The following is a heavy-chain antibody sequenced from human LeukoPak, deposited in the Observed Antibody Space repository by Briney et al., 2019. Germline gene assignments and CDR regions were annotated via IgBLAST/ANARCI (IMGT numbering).Heavy chain of an antibody. CDR3: ARHHDSSGFYFDY. D-gene: IGHD3-22*01. Sequence: KTSETLSLTCTVSGGSISTYYWSWIRQPPGEGLEWIGYIYSSGSTNYNPSVKSRVTISVDTSKNQFSLKLNSVTAADTAVYYCARHHDSSGFYFDYWGQGTLVTVSS. CDR2: IYSSGST. CDR1: GGSISTYY. V-gene: IGHV4-59*08. J-gene: IGHJ4*02.